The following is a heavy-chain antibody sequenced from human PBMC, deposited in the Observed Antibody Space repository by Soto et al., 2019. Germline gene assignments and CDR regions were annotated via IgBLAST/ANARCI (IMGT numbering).Heavy chain of an antibody. CDR2: ISTYNGNT. CDR1: GYSFITYG. V-gene: IGHV1-18*01. J-gene: IGHJ6*02. D-gene: IGHD6-6*01. CDR3: ARDRPTSSIRARDYYYAMDV. Sequence: QVQLVQSGAEVKKPGDSVKVSCKASGYSFITYGISWVRQAPGQGLEWMGWISTYNGNTKYAQKLQGRVTMTTDTSTTTGYMELRSLRSDDTAVYYCARDRPTSSIRARDYYYAMDVWGQGTTVTVSS.